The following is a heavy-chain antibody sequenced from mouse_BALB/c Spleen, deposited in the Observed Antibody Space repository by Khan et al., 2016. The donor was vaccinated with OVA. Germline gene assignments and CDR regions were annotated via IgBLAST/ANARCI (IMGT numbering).Heavy chain of an antibody. V-gene: IGHV14-1*02. J-gene: IGHJ3*01. CDR1: GFNIKDYY. Sequence: VQLQQSGAELVRPGASVKLSCKASGFNIKDYYMHWVRQRPEQGLVWIGRIDPENGNTIYDPTFQGKASITSDTSSNTAYLQLSSLTSEDTAVYYCARDGYSPWFAYWGQGTLVTVSA. CDR3: ARDGYSPWFAY. D-gene: IGHD2-3*01. CDR2: IDPENGNT.